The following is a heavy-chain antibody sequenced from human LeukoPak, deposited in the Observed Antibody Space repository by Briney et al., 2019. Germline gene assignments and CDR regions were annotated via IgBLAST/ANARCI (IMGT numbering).Heavy chain of an antibody. CDR3: AKAYYYDSSGYYTYFDY. D-gene: IGHD3-22*01. V-gene: IGHV4-39*01. Sequence: TSETLSLTCTVSGGSISSSSYYWGWIRQPPGKGLEWIGSIYYSGSTYYNPSLKSRVTISVDTSKNQFSLKLSSVTAADTAVYYCAKAYYYDSSGYYTYFDYWGQGTLVTVSS. CDR1: GGSISSSSYY. J-gene: IGHJ4*02. CDR2: IYYSGST.